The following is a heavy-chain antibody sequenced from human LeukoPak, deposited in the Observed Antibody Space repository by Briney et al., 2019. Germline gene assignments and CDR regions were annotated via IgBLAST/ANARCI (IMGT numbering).Heavy chain of an antibody. D-gene: IGHD3-10*01. CDR1: GFTFSSYA. J-gene: IGHJ5*02. CDR3: ARETTLYGSGDNWFDP. CDR2: INWNGGST. Sequence: GGSLRLSCAASGFTFSSYAMSWVRQAPGKGLEWVSGINWNGGSTGYADSVKGRFTISRDNAKNSLYLQMNSLRAEDTALYYCARETTLYGSGDNWFDPWGQGTLVTVSS. V-gene: IGHV3-20*04.